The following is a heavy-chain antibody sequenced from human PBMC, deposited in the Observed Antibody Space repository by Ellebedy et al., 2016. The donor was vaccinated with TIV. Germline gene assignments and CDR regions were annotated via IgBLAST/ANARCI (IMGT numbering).Heavy chain of an antibody. CDR1: GFSFTSYW. Sequence: GESLKISXTGSGFSFTSYWIGWVRQMPGKRLEWMGIIYPGDSDTRYSPSFQGPVTISDDKSLSTAYLQWSSLKASDTAMYYCARLTDYSVINYWGQGTLVTVSS. J-gene: IGHJ4*02. V-gene: IGHV5-51*01. CDR3: ARLTDYSVINY. CDR2: IYPGDSDT. D-gene: IGHD3-22*01.